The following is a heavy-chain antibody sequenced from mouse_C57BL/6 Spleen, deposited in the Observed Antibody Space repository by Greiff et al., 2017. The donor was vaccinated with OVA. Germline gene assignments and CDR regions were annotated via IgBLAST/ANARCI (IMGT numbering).Heavy chain of an antibody. D-gene: IGHD4-1*01. CDR1: GYTFTSYW. Sequence: QVQLQQPGAELVMPGASVKLSCKASGYTFTSYWMHWVKQRPGQGLEWIGEIDPSDSYTNYNQKFKGKSTLTVDKSSSTAYMQLSSLTSEDSAVYYCARSSPLANWEAWFAYWGQGTLVTVSA. J-gene: IGHJ3*01. CDR2: IDPSDSYT. V-gene: IGHV1-69*01. CDR3: ARSSPLANWEAWFAY.